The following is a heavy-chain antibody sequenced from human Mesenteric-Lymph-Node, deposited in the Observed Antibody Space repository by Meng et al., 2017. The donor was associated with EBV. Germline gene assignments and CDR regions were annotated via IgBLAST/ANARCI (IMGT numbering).Heavy chain of an antibody. CDR3: ARGPDFDFWSGYLDY. D-gene: IGHD3-3*01. Sequence: QLVQVGAEVKTPWASLKVSCQASGYIFTNYALNWVPQAPGQRLEWMGWINTGNDNTKYSQRFQGRITITRDTSASTAYMELTSLRSEDTAVYYCARGPDFDFWSGYLDYWGQGTLVTVSS. CDR2: INTGNDNT. CDR1: GYIFTNYA. V-gene: IGHV1-3*04. J-gene: IGHJ4*02.